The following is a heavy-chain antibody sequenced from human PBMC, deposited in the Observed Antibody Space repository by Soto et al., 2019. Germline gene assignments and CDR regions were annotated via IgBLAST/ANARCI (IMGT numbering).Heavy chain of an antibody. CDR2: IKQDGSGK. D-gene: IGHD3-3*01. CDR1: GFTFSSYW. V-gene: IGHV3-7*01. CDR3: ASMVPHYDFWSGYSVNPWFDP. J-gene: IGHJ5*02. Sequence: GGSLRLSCAASGFTFSSYWMSWVRQAPGKGLEWVANIKQDGSGKYYVDSVKGRFTISRDNAKNSLYLQMNSLRAEDTAVYYCASMVPHYDFWSGYSVNPWFDPWGQGTLVTVSS.